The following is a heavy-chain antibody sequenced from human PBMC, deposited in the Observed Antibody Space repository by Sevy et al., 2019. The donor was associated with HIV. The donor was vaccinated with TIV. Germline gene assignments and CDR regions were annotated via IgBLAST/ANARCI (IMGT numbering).Heavy chain of an antibody. J-gene: IGHJ3*02. CDR1: GFTFSSYS. V-gene: IGHV3-48*02. D-gene: IGHD1-1*01. CDR2: IRSSSSTI. Sequence: GGSLRLSCAASGFTFSSYSMNWVRQAPGKALEWVSYIRSSSSTIYYADSEKGRFTISRDNAKNSLYLQMNSLRDEDTAVYYCARQGADRYNAFDIWGQGTIVTVSS. CDR3: ARQGADRYNAFDI.